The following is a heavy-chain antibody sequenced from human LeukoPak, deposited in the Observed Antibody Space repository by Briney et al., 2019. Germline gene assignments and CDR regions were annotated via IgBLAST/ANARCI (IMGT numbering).Heavy chain of an antibody. Sequence: ASVKVSCKSSGYTFNGYYMHWVRQAPGQGLEWMGWINPNNGGTKYAQNFQGRVTMTRDTSISTAYMELDRLRFDDTAVYYCARDRGVPDYAFDIWGQGTMVTVSS. CDR2: INPNNGGT. CDR1: GYTFNGYY. CDR3: ARDRGVPDYAFDI. V-gene: IGHV1-2*02. J-gene: IGHJ3*02. D-gene: IGHD3-10*01.